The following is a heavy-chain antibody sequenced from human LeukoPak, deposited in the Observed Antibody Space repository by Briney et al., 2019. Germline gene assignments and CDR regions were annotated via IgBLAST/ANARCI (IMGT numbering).Heavy chain of an antibody. Sequence: EASVKVYCKASGYTFTSYYMHWVRQAPGQGLEWMGIINPSGGSTSYAQKFQGRVTMTRDTSTSTVYMELSSLRSEDTAVYYCAVTYYYDSSGYSGFGAWGQGTLVTVSS. D-gene: IGHD3-22*01. J-gene: IGHJ5*02. V-gene: IGHV1-46*01. CDR1: GYTFTSYY. CDR2: INPSGGST. CDR3: AVTYYYDSSGYSGFGA.